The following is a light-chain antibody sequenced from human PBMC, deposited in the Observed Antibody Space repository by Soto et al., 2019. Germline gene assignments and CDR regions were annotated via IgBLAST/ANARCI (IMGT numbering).Light chain of an antibody. Sequence: QSALTQPASVSGSPGQSITISCTGTSSDVGGYNYVSWYQQHPGKAPKLMIYDVSNRPSGVSNRFSGSKSGNTASLTISGLRSEDETDYYCAAWDDSLSGVVFGGGTQLTVL. CDR3: AAWDDSLSGVV. V-gene: IGLV2-14*01. CDR1: SSDVGGYNY. J-gene: IGLJ2*01. CDR2: DVS.